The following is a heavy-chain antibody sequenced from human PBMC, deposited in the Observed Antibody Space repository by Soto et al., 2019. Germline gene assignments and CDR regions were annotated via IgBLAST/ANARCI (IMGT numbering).Heavy chain of an antibody. J-gene: IGHJ3*01. CDR3: ARVVLSITRGAFDA. CDR2: ISHSGTA. V-gene: IGHV4-4*02. Sequence: QVHLQESGPGLVKPSGTLSLTCAVSGDSISSSHWWTWVRQSPGKGLEYIGEISHSGTANPNPSLKSRVTLSVDKSKNHFSLTLTSVTAADTAVYYCARVVLSITRGAFDAWGQGTPVTVSP. CDR1: GDSISSSHW. D-gene: IGHD1-20*01.